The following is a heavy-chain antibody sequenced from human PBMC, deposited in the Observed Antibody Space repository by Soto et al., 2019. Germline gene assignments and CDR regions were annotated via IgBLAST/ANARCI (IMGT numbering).Heavy chain of an antibody. V-gene: IGHV3-48*02. CDR1: GFTFSAYA. CDR3: ARDWDIVILSVPIPNYNYGMDV. D-gene: IGHD2-15*01. J-gene: IGHJ6*02. CDR2: ISSRRDTL. Sequence: PGGSLRLSCAGSGFTFSAYAMNWVRQAPGKGLEWVSYISSRRDTLYYADSVKGRFTISRDNAKNSVYLQVNNLRDEDTAVYYCARDWDIVILSVPIPNYNYGMDVWGQGTTVTVSS.